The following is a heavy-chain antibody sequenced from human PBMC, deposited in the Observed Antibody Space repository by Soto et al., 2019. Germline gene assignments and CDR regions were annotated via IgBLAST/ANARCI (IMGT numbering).Heavy chain of an antibody. J-gene: IGHJ3*02. D-gene: IGHD2-21*01. CDR3: ARDVEMATIGGGFDI. Sequence: QVQLVESGGGVVQPGRSLRLSCAASGFTFSSYAMHWVRQAPGKGQEWVAVIPYDGSNKYYADSVKGRFTISRDNSKNTLYLQMNSLRAEDTAVYYCARDVEMATIGGGFDIWGQVTMVTVSS. CDR2: IPYDGSNK. V-gene: IGHV3-30-3*01. CDR1: GFTFSSYA.